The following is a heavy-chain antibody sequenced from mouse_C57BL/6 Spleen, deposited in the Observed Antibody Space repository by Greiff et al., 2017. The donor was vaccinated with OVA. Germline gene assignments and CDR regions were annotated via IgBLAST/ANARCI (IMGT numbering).Heavy chain of an antibody. CDR2: IRSKSNNYAT. V-gene: IGHV10-1*01. J-gene: IGHJ4*01. CDR1: GFSFNTYA. CDR3: VIFLYAMDY. Sequence: EVKLVESGGGLVQPKGSLKLSCAASGFSFNTYAMNWVRQAPGKGLEWVARIRSKSNNYATYYADSVKDRFTISRDDSESMLYLQMNNLKTEDTAMYYCVIFLYAMDYWGQGTSVTVSS.